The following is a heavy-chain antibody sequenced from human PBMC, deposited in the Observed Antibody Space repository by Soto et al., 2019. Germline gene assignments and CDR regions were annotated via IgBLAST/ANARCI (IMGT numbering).Heavy chain of an antibody. CDR1: GFTVSSNY. CDR3: ARDSVITMAPSFDY. CDR2: IYSGGST. D-gene: IGHD3-10*01. J-gene: IGHJ4*02. V-gene: IGHV3-53*04. Sequence: GGSLRLSCAASGFTVSSNYMSWVRQAPGKGLEWVSVIYSGGSTYYADSVKGRFTISRHNSKNTLYLQMNSLRAEDTAVYYCARDSVITMAPSFDYWGQGTLVTAPQ.